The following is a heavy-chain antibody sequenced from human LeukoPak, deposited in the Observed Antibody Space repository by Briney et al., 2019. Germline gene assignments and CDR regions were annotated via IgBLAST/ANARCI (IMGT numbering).Heavy chain of an antibody. V-gene: IGHV4-4*02. CDR1: GGSISSSNW. J-gene: IGHJ4*02. CDR2: IYHSGST. D-gene: IGHD3-22*01. CDR3: ASFGLGYYYDSSGYSSNDY. Sequence: PSETLSLTCAVSGGSISSSNWWSWVRQPPGKGLEWIGEIYHSGSTNYNPSLKSRVTISVDKSKNQFSLKLSSVTAADTAVYYCASFGLGYYYDSSGYSSNDYWGQGTLVTVSS.